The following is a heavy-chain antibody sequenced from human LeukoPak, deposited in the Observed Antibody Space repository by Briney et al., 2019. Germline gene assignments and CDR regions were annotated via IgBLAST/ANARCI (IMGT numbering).Heavy chain of an antibody. CDR1: GFTFSSFA. D-gene: IGHD3-10*01. CDR3: VKDSLSGSESYGTLDS. V-gene: IGHV3-23*01. J-gene: IGHJ4*02. Sequence: GGSLRLSCAASGFTFSSFAMSWVRQTPGKGLEWVSAISGSGGRTFYADSVKGRFTISRDNSKNTLYLQITSLRAEDTAVYYCVKDSLSGSESYGTLDSWGQGTLVTVSS. CDR2: ISGSGGRT.